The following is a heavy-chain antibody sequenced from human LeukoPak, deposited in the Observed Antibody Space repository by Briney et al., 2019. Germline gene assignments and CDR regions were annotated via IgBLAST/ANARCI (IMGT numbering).Heavy chain of an antibody. Sequence: SETLSLTCTVSGGSISSSSYYWGWIRQPPGKGLEWIGNIYYSGSTYYNPSLKSRVTISVDTSKNQFSLKLSSVTAADTAVCYCASGYDNSGYYYVPDYWGQGTLVTVSS. CDR1: GGSISSSSYY. J-gene: IGHJ4*02. V-gene: IGHV4-39*01. CDR3: ASGYDNSGYYYVPDY. CDR2: IYYSGST. D-gene: IGHD3-22*01.